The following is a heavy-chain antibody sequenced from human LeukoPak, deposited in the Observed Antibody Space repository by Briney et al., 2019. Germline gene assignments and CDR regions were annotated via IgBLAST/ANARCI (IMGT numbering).Heavy chain of an antibody. J-gene: IGHJ4*02. CDR2: IKQDGSEK. CDR3: ARGYYYDSSGYYTPDY. V-gene: IGHV3-7*01. D-gene: IGHD3-22*01. Sequence: GGSLRLSCAASGFTFSNYWMSWVRQAPGKGLEWVANIKQDGSEKNYVDSVKGRFTISRDNAKNSLYLQMNSLRAEDTAVYYCARGYYYDSSGYYTPDYWGQGTLVTVSS. CDR1: GFTFSNYW.